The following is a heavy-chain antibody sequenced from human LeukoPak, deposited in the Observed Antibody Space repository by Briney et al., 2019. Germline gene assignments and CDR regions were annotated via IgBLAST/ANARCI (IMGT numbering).Heavy chain of an antibody. D-gene: IGHD6-19*01. V-gene: IGHV3-23*01. CDR2: ISGSGDNT. Sequence: GGSLKLSCAASGFSFSSYAMSWVRQAPGKGLEWVSSISGSGDNTYYAESVKGRFTISRDNSKNTLYLQMNSLRAEDTAVYYCARLTASSALDYWGQGTLVTVSS. CDR1: GFSFSSYA. J-gene: IGHJ4*02. CDR3: ARLTASSALDY.